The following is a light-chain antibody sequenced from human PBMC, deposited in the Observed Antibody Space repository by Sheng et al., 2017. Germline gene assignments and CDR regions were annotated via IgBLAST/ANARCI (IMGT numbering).Light chain of an antibody. CDR1: NIGSKS. V-gene: IGLV3-21*03. CDR2: DDS. Sequence: SYVLTQPPVRVSVAPGKTARITCGGNNIGSKSVHWYQQKPGQAPVLVVYDDSDRPSGIPERFSGSNSGNTATLTISRVEAGDEADYYCQVWDSSSDHFNVFGSGTKVTV. CDR3: QVWDSSSDHFNV. J-gene: IGLJ6*01.